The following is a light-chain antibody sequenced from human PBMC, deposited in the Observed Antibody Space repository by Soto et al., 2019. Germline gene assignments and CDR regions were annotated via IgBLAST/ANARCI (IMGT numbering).Light chain of an antibody. CDR1: SSDVGGYNY. V-gene: IGLV2-14*01. J-gene: IGLJ1*01. Sequence: QSALTQPASVSGSPGPSITISCTGTSSDVGGYNYVSLYQQHPGKAPKLMIYDVSNRPSGVSNRFSGSKSGNTASLTISGLQAEDEADYYCSSYTSSSTSYVFGTGTKLTVL. CDR3: SSYTSSSTSYV. CDR2: DVS.